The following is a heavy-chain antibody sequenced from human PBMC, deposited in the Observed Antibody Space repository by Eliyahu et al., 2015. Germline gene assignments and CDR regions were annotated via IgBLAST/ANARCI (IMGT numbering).Heavy chain of an antibody. V-gene: IGHV3-33*01. CDR3: TRDRGSVNYMGDY. CDR2: IWYDGSNK. D-gene: IGHD3-10*01. J-gene: IGHJ4*02. CDR1: GXPFRXFG. Sequence: QVQLVESGGGVVQPGRSLXLSCTXSGXPFRXFGLHWVRQAPGEGLGWVAFIWYDGSNKYYADSVKGRFTVSRDDSKNTLYLEMNSLRADDTAMYYCTRDRGSVNYMGDYWGPGTLVIVSS.